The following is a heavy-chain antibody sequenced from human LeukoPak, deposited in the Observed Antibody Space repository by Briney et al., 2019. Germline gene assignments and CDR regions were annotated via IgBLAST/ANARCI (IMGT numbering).Heavy chain of an antibody. CDR1: GGSISSGGYY. CDR2: IYHSGST. Sequence: SETLSLTCTVSGGSISSGGYYWSWIRQPPGKGLEWIGYIYHSGSTYYNPSLKSRVTISVDRSKNQFSLKLSSVTAADTAVYYCARMIAAAGTSCFDYWGQGTLVTVSS. J-gene: IGHJ4*02. D-gene: IGHD6-13*01. V-gene: IGHV4-30-2*01. CDR3: ARMIAAAGTSCFDY.